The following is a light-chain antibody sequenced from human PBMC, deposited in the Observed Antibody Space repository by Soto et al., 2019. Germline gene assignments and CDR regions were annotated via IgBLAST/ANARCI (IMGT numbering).Light chain of an antibody. CDR3: QQYGSSRLFT. J-gene: IGKJ3*01. CDR2: GAS. Sequence: EIVMPQSPATLSVSPGERATLSCRASQSVSSNLAWYQQKPGQAPRLLIYGASSRATGIPDRFSGSGSGTDFTLTISRLEPEDFAVYYCQQYGSSRLFTFGPGTKVDIK. CDR1: QSVSSN. V-gene: IGKV3-20*01.